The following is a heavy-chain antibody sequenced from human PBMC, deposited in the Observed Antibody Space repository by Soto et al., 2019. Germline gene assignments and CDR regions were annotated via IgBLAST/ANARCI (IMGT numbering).Heavy chain of an antibody. CDR2: IYYSGST. J-gene: IGHJ5*02. CDR1: GGSISSSSYY. D-gene: IGHD3-10*01. CDR3: ARHGITMVRGVIITAGWFDP. V-gene: IGHV4-39*01. Sequence: QLQLQESGPGLVKPSETLSLTCTVSGGSISSSSYYWGWIRQPPGKGLEWIASIYYSGSTYYNPSLKSRVTISVDTSKHQFSLKLSSVTAADTAVYYCARHGITMVRGVIITAGWFDPWGQGTLVTVSS.